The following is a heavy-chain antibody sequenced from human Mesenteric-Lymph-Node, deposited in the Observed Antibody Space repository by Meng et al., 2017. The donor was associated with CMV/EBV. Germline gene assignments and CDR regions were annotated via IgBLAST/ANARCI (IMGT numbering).Heavy chain of an antibody. CDR1: GFTFSSYA. J-gene: IGHJ4*02. V-gene: IGHV3-21*01. CDR3: ARGYCSSTSCYTSFDY. CDR2: ISSSSSYI. D-gene: IGHD2-2*02. Sequence: GGSLRLSCAASGFTFSSYAMNWVRQAPGKGLEWVSSISSSSSYIYYADSVKGRFTISRDNAKNSLYLQMNSLRAEDTAVYYCARGYCSSTSCYTSFDYWGQGTLVTVSS.